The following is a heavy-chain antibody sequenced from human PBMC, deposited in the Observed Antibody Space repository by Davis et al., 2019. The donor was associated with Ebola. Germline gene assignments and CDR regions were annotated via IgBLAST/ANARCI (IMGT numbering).Heavy chain of an antibody. D-gene: IGHD1-26*01. V-gene: IGHV4-39*01. CDR3: AVHIVGATRVFDF. CDR2: IYYTGST. J-gene: IGHJ4*02. Sequence: SQTLSLTCTVSGGSIRTSNYYGAWTRQPPGKGREWISSIYYTGSTFFNASLKSRVTISVDTSSNQFSVKLNSVTAADTALYYCAVHIVGATRVFDFWGQGTLVTVSS. CDR1: GGSIRTSNYY.